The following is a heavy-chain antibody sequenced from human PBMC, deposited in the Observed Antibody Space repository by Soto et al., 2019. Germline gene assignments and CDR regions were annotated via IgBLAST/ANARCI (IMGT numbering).Heavy chain of an antibody. Sequence: SVKVSCKASGGTFSSYAISWVRQAPGQGLEWMGGIIPIFGTANYAQKFQGRVTITADESASTAYMELSSLRSEDTAVYYCARPSVLMVYDYYYYGLDVWGQGTTVTVSS. V-gene: IGHV1-69*13. CDR2: IIPIFGTA. CDR3: ARPSVLMVYDYYYYGLDV. J-gene: IGHJ6*02. D-gene: IGHD2-8*01. CDR1: GGTFSSYA.